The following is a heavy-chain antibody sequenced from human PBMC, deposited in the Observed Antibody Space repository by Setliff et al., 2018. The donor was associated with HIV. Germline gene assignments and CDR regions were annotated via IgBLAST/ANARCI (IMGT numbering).Heavy chain of an antibody. J-gene: IGHJ3*02. V-gene: IGHV5-51*01. CDR2: IYPGDSDT. CDR1: GYSFTSYW. D-gene: IGHD3-9*01. CDR3: ARQGDYDILTGYYRGPHDAFDI. Sequence: GESLKISCKGSGYSFTSYWIAWVRQMPGKGLEWMGIIYPGDSDTRYSLSFQGQVTISADKSISTAYLQWSSLKASDTAMYYCARQGDYDILTGYYRGPHDAFDIWGQGTMVTVSS.